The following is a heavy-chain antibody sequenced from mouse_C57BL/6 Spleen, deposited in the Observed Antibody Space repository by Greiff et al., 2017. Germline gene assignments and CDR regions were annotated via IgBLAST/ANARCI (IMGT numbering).Heavy chain of an antibody. Sequence: QVHVKQSGAELVKPGASVKLSCKASGYTFTSYWMHWVKQRPGQGLEWIGMIHPNCGSTNYNEKFKSKATLTVDKSSSTAYMQLSSLTSEGSAVYYCAREAGYYWYFDVWGTGTTVTVSS. V-gene: IGHV1-64*01. D-gene: IGHD2-2*01. J-gene: IGHJ1*03. CDR3: AREAGYYWYFDV. CDR1: GYTFTSYW. CDR2: IHPNCGST.